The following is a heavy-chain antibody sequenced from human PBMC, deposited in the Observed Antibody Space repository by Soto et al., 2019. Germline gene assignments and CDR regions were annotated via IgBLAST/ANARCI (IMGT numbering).Heavy chain of an antibody. CDR1: GFTFSSYA. CDR2: ISGSGGST. V-gene: IGHV3-23*01. Sequence: PGGSLRRSCAASGFTFSSYAMSWVRQAPGKGLEWVSAISGSGGSTYYADSVKGRFTISRDNSKNTLYLQMNSLRAEDTAVYYCAKIWSNYVNYLYYMDVWGKGTTVTVS. D-gene: IGHD4-4*01. J-gene: IGHJ6*03. CDR3: AKIWSNYVNYLYYMDV.